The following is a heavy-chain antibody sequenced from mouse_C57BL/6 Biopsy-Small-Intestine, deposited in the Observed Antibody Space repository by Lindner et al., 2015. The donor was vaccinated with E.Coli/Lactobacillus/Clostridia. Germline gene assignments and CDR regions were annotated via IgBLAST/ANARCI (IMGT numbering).Heavy chain of an antibody. CDR2: INPSSDYT. Sequence: VQLQESGAELARPGASVKMSCLASGYTFIIYSVHWVKQSPGQGLEWIGYINPSSDYTKYNERFTDKATLTADKSSNTAYMQLSSLTSEDTAVYSCARSDGYYAMDYWGQGTSVTVSS. CDR1: GYTFIIYS. D-gene: IGHD2-3*01. J-gene: IGHJ4*01. V-gene: IGHV1-4*01. CDR3: ARSDGYYAMDY.